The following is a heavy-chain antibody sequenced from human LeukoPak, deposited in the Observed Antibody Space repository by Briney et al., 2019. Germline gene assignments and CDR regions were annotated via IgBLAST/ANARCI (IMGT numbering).Heavy chain of an antibody. J-gene: IGHJ4*02. CDR2: INPNSGGT. D-gene: IGHD3-10*01. CDR1: GDTFTGYY. Sequence: ASVKVSCKASGDTFTGYYMHWVRQAPGQGLEWMGWINPNSGGTNYAQKFQGRVTMTRDTSISTAYMELSRLRSDDTAVYYCARDPHGAGEYDYWGQGTLVTVSS. CDR3: ARDPHGAGEYDY. V-gene: IGHV1-2*02.